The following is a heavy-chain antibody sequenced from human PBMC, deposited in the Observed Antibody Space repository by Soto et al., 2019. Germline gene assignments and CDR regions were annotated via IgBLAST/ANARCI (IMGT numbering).Heavy chain of an antibody. CDR1: GYTLTELS. Sequence: VSCKVSGYTLTELSMHWVRQAPGKGLEWMGGFDPEDGETIYAQKFQGRVTMTEDTSTDTAYMELSSLRSEDTAVYYCATTKREKQWLVKYYYGMDVWGQGTTVTVSS. J-gene: IGHJ6*02. V-gene: IGHV1-24*01. CDR2: FDPEDGET. D-gene: IGHD6-19*01. CDR3: ATTKREKQWLVKYYYGMDV.